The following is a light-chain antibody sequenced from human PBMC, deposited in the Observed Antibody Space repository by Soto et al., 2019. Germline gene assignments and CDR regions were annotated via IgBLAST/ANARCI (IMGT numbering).Light chain of an antibody. J-gene: IGKJ1*01. V-gene: IGKV3-15*01. CDR2: HVS. Sequence: EIVMTQSPGTLSVSPGERATLSCRASQSVGSKLAWYQQKPGQVPRLVIYHVSTRATGVPARFSGSGSVTEFTLSISSLQSEDFAVYYCQQYNKWPRTFGQGTKVDNK. CDR1: QSVGSK. CDR3: QQYNKWPRT.